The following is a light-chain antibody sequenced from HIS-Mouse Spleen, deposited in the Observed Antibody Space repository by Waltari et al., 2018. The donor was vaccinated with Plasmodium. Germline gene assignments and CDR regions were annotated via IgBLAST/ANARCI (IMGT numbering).Light chain of an antibody. CDR3: QTWGTGMGV. CDR1: SGHSRYA. V-gene: IGLV4-69*01. Sequence: QLVLTHSPSASASLGASVKLTCTLRSGHSRYAIAWHQQTPEKGPRYLMKLNSDGSHSKGDGIPDRFSGSSSGAERYLTISSLQSEDEADYYCQTWGTGMGVFGGGTKLTVL. J-gene: IGLJ2*01. CDR2: LNSDGSH.